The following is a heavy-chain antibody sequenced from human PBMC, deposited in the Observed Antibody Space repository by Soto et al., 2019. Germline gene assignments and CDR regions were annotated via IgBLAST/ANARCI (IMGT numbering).Heavy chain of an antibody. J-gene: IGHJ2*01. CDR1: GFTFSIYA. CDR2: ISGSGGST. D-gene: IGHD4-17*01. V-gene: IGHV3-23*01. Sequence: EVQLLESGGGLVQPGGSLRLSCAASGFTFSIYAMNWVRQAPGKGLEWVSVISGSGGSTYYADSVKGRFTISRDKSKNTLYLQMNSLRAEDTAVYYCARRTVGWYFDLWGRGTLVTVSS. CDR3: ARRTVGWYFDL.